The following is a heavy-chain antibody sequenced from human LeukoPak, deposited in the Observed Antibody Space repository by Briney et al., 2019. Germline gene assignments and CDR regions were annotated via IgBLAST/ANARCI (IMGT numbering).Heavy chain of an antibody. Sequence: SETLSLTCTVSGGSISSSSYYWGWIRQPPGKGLEWIGSIYYSGSTYYNPSLKSRVTISVDRSKNQFSLKLSSVTAADTAVYYCASRKYYGDYVDWYFDLWGRGTLVTVSS. V-gene: IGHV4-39*07. D-gene: IGHD4-17*01. CDR3: ASRKYYGDYVDWYFDL. CDR2: IYYSGST. J-gene: IGHJ2*01. CDR1: GGSISSSSYY.